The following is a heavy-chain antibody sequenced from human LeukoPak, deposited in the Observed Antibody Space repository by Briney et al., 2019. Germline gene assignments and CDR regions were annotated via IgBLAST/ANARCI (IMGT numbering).Heavy chain of an antibody. D-gene: IGHD3-3*01. V-gene: IGHV1-24*01. CDR3: TTRPIKGRYQLLYSYDFWSAFYPDYFDY. J-gene: IGHJ4*02. Sequence: ASVKVSCKVSGYTLTELSMHWVRQAPGKGLEWMGVFYPEDGETIYSQKFQGRVTMTEDTTTDTAYMELSSLRSEDTAVYYCTTRPIKGRYQLLYSYDFWSAFYPDYFDYWGQGTLVTVSS. CDR1: GYTLTELS. CDR2: FYPEDGET.